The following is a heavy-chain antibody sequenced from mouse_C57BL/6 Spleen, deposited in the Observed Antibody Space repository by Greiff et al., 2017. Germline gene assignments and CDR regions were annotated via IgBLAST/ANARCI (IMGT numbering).Heavy chain of an antibody. V-gene: IGHV1-15*01. J-gene: IGHJ1*03. CDR2: IDPETGGT. CDR3: TGGYYWYFDV. CDR1: GYTFTDYE. Sequence: VKLMESGAELVRPGASVTLSCKASGYTFTDYEMHWVKQTPVHGLEWIGAIDPETGGTAYNQKFKGKAILTADKSSSTAYMELRSLTSEDSAVYYCTGGYYWYFDVWGTGTTVTVSS. D-gene: IGHD2-2*01.